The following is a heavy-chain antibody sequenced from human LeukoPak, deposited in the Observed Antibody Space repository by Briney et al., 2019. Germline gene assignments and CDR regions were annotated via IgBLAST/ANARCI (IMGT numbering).Heavy chain of an antibody. Sequence: SETLSLTCTVSGGSISSYYWSWIRQPPGKGLEWIGYIYYSGSTNYNPSLKSRVTISVDAPKNQFSLKLTSVTAADTAVYYCVRHTTSGWYQVVYWGQGTLVTVSS. CDR2: IYYSGST. CDR3: VRHTTSGWYQVVY. V-gene: IGHV4-59*01. CDR1: GGSISSYY. D-gene: IGHD6-19*01. J-gene: IGHJ4*02.